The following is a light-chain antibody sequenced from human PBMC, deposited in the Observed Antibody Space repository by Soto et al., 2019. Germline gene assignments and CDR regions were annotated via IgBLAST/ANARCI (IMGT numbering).Light chain of an antibody. CDR1: SSDVGSYNR. Sequence: QSALTQPPSVSGSPGQSVTISCTGSSSDVGSYNRVSWYQQPPGTAPKLIIYNVSNRPSGVPDRFSGSKSGNTASLTISGLQAEDEADYYCTSCTSSSTPGVFGTGTKLTVL. V-gene: IGLV2-18*02. CDR3: TSCTSSSTPGV. CDR2: NVS. J-gene: IGLJ1*01.